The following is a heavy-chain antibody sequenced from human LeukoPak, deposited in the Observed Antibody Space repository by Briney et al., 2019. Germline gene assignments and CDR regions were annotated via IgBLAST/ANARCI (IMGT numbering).Heavy chain of an antibody. V-gene: IGHV5-51*01. D-gene: IGHD2-15*01. Sequence: KSGESLKISCKGSGYSFTSYWIGWVRQMPGKGLEWMGIIYPGDSDTTYSPSFQGQVTISADKSISTAYLQWSSLKASDTAMYYCARAFGYCSGGSCYSAYFDYWGQGTLVTVSS. J-gene: IGHJ4*02. CDR1: GYSFTSYW. CDR2: IYPGDSDT. CDR3: ARAFGYCSGGSCYSAYFDY.